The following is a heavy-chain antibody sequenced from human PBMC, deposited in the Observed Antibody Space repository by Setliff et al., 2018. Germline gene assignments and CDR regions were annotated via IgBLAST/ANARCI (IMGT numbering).Heavy chain of an antibody. Sequence: PGESLKISCKHSGYSFTSYWIAWVRQMPGKGLEWMGIIYPGNSDTRYSPSFQGQVTFSADKSISTAYLQRSSLKASDTAMYYCARLKYCSGGNCYGYAFDIWGQGTLVT. CDR2: IYPGNSDT. J-gene: IGHJ3*02. D-gene: IGHD2-15*01. CDR3: ARLKYCSGGNCYGYAFDI. V-gene: IGHV5-51*01. CDR1: GYSFTSYW.